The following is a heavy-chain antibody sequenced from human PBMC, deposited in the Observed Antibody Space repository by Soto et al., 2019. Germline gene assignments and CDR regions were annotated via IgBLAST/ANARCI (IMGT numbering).Heavy chain of an antibody. CDR2: ITSKSAGETT. CDR1: GFTFSNAW. Sequence: EVQLVESGGGLVTPGEYLRFSCVASGFTFSNAWMSWVRQAPGKGLEWIGRITSKSAGETTAYAAPVKGRFTISRDDLKNTLYLQVNSLKTEDTGIYYCYTEHTLFMAHWGQGTLVTVSS. J-gene: IGHJ4*02. V-gene: IGHV3-15*01. CDR3: YTEHTLFMAH.